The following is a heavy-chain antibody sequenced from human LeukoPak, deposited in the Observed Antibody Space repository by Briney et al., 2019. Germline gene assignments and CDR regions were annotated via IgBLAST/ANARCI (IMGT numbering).Heavy chain of an antibody. CDR1: GGSISSYY. Sequence: SETLSLTCTVSGGSISSYYWSWIRQPPGKGLEWIGYIYYSGSTNYNPSLKSRVTISVDTSKNQFSLKLSSVTAADTAVYYCARDRWSSGRYPYYYYGMDVWGQGTTVTVSS. V-gene: IGHV4-59*01. CDR2: IYYSGST. D-gene: IGHD6-19*01. CDR3: ARDRWSSGRYPYYYYGMDV. J-gene: IGHJ6*02.